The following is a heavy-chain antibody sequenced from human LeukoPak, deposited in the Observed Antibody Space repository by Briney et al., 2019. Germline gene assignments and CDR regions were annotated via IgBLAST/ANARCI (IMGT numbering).Heavy chain of an antibody. CDR1: GGTFSSYA. Sequence: ASVKVSCKASGGTFSSYAISWVRQAPGQGLEWMGGIIPIFGTANYVQKFQGRVTITADESTSTAYMELSSLRSEDTAVYYCARGEVVTYFDYWGQGTLVTVSS. J-gene: IGHJ4*02. V-gene: IGHV1-69*01. CDR2: IIPIFGTA. D-gene: IGHD4-23*01. CDR3: ARGEVVTYFDY.